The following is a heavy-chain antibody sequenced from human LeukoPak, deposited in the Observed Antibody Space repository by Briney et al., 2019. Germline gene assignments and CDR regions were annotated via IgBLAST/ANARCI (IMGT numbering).Heavy chain of an antibody. CDR3: ATDRRYYDSSGYYPFDY. D-gene: IGHD3-22*01. Sequence: GASVKISCKVSGYTFTDYYMHWVQQAPGKGLEWMGLVDPEDGETIYAEKFQGRVTITADTSTDTAYMELSGLRSEDTAVYYCATDRRYYDSSGYYPFDYWGQGTLVTVSS. CDR2: VDPEDGET. J-gene: IGHJ4*02. CDR1: GYTFTDYY. V-gene: IGHV1-69-2*01.